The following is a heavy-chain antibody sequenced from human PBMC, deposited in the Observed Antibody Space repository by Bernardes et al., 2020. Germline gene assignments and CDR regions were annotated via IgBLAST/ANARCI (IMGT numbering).Heavy chain of an antibody. D-gene: IGHD3-10*01. V-gene: IGHV1-8*01. J-gene: IGHJ4*02. CDR1: GYTFTSYD. Sequence: ASMKVSCKASGYTFTSYDVHWVRQATGQGLEWMGWMNPNSGNTGYAQKFQGRVTMTRNTSISTAYMELDSLTSDDTAVYYCARSEWFRANGYWGQGTLVTVSS. CDR3: ARSEWFRANGY. CDR2: MNPNSGNT.